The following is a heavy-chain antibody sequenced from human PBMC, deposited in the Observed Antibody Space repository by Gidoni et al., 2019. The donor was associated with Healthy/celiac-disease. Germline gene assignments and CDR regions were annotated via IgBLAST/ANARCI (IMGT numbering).Heavy chain of an antibody. CDR1: ARSISSGGYY. J-gene: IGHJ4*02. V-gene: IGHV4-31*03. CDR2: IYYSGST. CDR3: ASGGLGFGELLPPNFDY. D-gene: IGHD3-10*01. Sequence: QVQLQESGPGLVKPPQTLSLTCTVSARSISSGGYYLSWIRQHPGKGLEWIGYIYYSGSTYYNPSLKSRVTISVDTSKNQFSLKLSSVTAADTAVYYCASGGLGFGELLPPNFDYWGQGTLVTVSS.